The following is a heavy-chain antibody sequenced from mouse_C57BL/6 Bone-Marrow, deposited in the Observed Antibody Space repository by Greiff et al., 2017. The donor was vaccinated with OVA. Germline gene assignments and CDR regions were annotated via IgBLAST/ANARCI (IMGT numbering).Heavy chain of an antibody. V-gene: IGHV1-9*01. CDR3: ARDPITTVVGYFDY. J-gene: IGHJ2*01. D-gene: IGHD1-1*01. CDR1: GYTFTGYW. Sequence: QVQLQQSGAELLKPGASVKLSCKATGYTFTGYWIEWVKQRPGHGLEWIGEILPGSGSTTYNEKFKGKATVTADTSSNTAYMQLSSLTTEDSAIYYCARDPITTVVGYFDYWGQGTTLTVSS. CDR2: ILPGSGST.